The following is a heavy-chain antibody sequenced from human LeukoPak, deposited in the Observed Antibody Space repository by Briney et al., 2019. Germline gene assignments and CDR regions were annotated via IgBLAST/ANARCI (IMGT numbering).Heavy chain of an antibody. CDR1: GYPFTNYW. V-gene: IGHV5-51*01. J-gene: IGHJ5*01. D-gene: IGHD4-11*01. CDR2: FYPGDSDT. Sequence: TGESLDISCKGSGYPFTNYWIGWARQLPGRGLEWMGLFYPGDSDTRYSPSFQGQVTISADKSISTAVLQWSSLKASDIGSYYCARRIAKAAVTTFDFWGPGTLVTVSS. CDR3: ARRIAKAAVTTFDF.